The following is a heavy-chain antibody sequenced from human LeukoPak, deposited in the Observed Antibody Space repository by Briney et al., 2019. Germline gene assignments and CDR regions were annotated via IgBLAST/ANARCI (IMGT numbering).Heavy chain of an antibody. D-gene: IGHD1-26*01. Sequence: GGSLRLSCAASGFTFSTYAMHWVRQAPGKGLEWVAFIRSDGINQYYADSVKGRFTISRDNSKDTLYLQMNSLRDEDTAVYYCARVGRQWELLSRFDYWGQGTLVTVSS. V-gene: IGHV3-30*02. CDR3: ARVGRQWELLSRFDY. CDR1: GFTFSTYA. J-gene: IGHJ4*02. CDR2: IRSDGINQ.